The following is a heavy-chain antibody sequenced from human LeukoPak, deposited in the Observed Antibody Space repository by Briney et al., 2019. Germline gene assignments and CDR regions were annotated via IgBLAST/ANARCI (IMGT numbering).Heavy chain of an antibody. CDR1: GFSLSTIGMC. D-gene: IGHD1-26*01. CDR3: ARAYTGSYTDAFDV. Sequence: SGPTLVNPTETLTLTCTFSGFSLSTIGMCRNWIRQPPGKALEWLARIDWDDDKYYKTSLRTSVTISKDTSKNQVVLTMTNMDPVDTATYYCARAYTGSYTDAFDVWGQGTVITVSS. J-gene: IGHJ3*01. CDR2: IDWDDDK. V-gene: IGHV2-70*11.